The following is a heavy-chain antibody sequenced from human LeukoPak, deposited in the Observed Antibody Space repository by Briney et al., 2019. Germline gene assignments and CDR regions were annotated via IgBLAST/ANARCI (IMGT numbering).Heavy chain of an antibody. CDR2: IYYSGT. J-gene: IGHJ6*03. CDR1: GGSISSSSYY. Sequence: SETLSLTCTVSGGSISSSSYYWDWIRQPPGKGMEWIGSIYYSGTYYNPSLKSRVTISVDTSKNQFSLKLSSVTAADTAVHYCVNSRKGDYYMDVWGKGTTVTVSS. CDR3: VNSRKGDYYMDV. V-gene: IGHV4-39*01.